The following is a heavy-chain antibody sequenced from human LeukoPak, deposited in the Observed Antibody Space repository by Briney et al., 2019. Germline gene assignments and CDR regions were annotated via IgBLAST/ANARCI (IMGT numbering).Heavy chain of an antibody. V-gene: IGHV4-38-2*02. D-gene: IGHD3-22*01. J-gene: IGHJ3*02. Sequence: TSETLSLTCTVSGYSISSGYYWGWIRQPPGKGLEWIGSIYHSGSTYYNPSLKSRVTISVDTSKNQFSLKLSSVTAADTAVYYCARAQITMIVVVITFDAFDIWGQGTMVTVSS. CDR2: IYHSGST. CDR1: GYSISSGYY. CDR3: ARAQITMIVVVITFDAFDI.